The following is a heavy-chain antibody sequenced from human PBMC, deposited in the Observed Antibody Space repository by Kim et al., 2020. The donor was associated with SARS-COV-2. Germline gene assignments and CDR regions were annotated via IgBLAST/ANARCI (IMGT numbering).Heavy chain of an antibody. D-gene: IGHD2-15*01. V-gene: IGHV1-69*13. CDR1: GGTFSSYA. Sequence: SVKVSCKASGGTFSSYAISWVRQAPGQGLEWMGGIIPIFGTANYAQKFQGRVTITADESTSTAYMELSSLRSEDTAVYYCASKIKETCSGGSCYPDYYYGMDVWGQGTTVTVSS. CDR2: IIPIFGTA. J-gene: IGHJ6*02. CDR3: ASKIKETCSGGSCYPDYYYGMDV.